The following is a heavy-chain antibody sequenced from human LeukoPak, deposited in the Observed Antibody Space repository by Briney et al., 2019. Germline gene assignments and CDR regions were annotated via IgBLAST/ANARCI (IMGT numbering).Heavy chain of an antibody. CDR3: ARDLYYYDSSGYYHYYYYGMDV. Sequence: GGSLRLSCAASGFTFSDYYMSWIRQAPGKGLEWVSYISSSGSTIYYADSVKGRFTISRDNSKNTLYLQMNSLRAEDTAVYYCARDLYYYDSSGYYHYYYYGMDVWGQGTTVTVSS. V-gene: IGHV3-11*04. CDR2: ISSSGSTI. CDR1: GFTFSDYY. J-gene: IGHJ6*02. D-gene: IGHD3-22*01.